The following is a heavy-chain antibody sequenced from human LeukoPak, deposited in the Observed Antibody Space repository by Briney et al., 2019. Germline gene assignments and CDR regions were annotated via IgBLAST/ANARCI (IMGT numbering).Heavy chain of an antibody. V-gene: IGHV3-7*01. CDR1: GFTFSGYW. J-gene: IGHJ4*02. CDR3: ARDYTVGGKFDY. D-gene: IGHD1-26*01. Sequence: GGSLRLSCAASGFTFSGYWMSWVRQAPGKGLEWVANIKQDGSERYYVDSVEGRFTISRDNAKNSLYLQMNSLRAEDTAVYYCARDYTVGGKFDYWGQGTLVTVSS. CDR2: IKQDGSER.